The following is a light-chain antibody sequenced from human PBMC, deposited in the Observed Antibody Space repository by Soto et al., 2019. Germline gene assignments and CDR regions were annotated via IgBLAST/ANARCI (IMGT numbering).Light chain of an antibody. V-gene: IGLV2-14*01. Sequence: QSALTQPASVSGSPGQLITISCTGTNVDVGGYNYVSWYQHHPGKAPKLLIFEVSNRPSGVSNRFSGSKSGNTASLTISGLQSEDEADYYCASYTIKTTYVFGSGTKVTVL. CDR1: NVDVGGYNY. J-gene: IGLJ1*01. CDR2: EVS. CDR3: ASYTIKTTYV.